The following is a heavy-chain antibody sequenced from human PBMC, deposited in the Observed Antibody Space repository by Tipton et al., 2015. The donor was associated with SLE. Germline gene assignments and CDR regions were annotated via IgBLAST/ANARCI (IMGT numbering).Heavy chain of an antibody. CDR2: ISYDGSNK. V-gene: IGHV3-30*18. D-gene: IGHD3-22*01. Sequence: SLRLSCAASGFTFSSHGMHWVRQAPGKGLEWVAVISYDGSNKYYADSVKGRFTISRDNSKNTLYLQMNSLRAEDTAVYYCAKAKILGVVVVDDAFDIWGQGTMVTVSS. CDR1: GFTFSSHG. J-gene: IGHJ3*02. CDR3: AKAKILGVVVVDDAFDI.